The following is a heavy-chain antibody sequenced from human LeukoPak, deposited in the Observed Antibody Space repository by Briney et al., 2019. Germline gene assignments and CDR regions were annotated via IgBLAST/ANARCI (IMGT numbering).Heavy chain of an antibody. J-gene: IGHJ4*02. CDR2: INPNSGGT. V-gene: IGHV1-2*02. CDR1: GYTFTGYY. Sequence: GASVKVSCKASGYTFTGYYIHWVRQAPGQGLEWMGWINPNSGGTNYAQKFQGRVTMTRDTSISTACLQWSSLKASDTAMYYCARRPGKYQPLPFDYWGQGTLVTVSS. D-gene: IGHD2-2*01. CDR3: ARRPGKYQPLPFDY.